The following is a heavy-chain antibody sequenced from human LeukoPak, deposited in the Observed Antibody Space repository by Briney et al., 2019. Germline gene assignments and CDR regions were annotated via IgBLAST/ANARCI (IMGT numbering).Heavy chain of an antibody. D-gene: IGHD6-19*01. Sequence: SETLSLTCAVSDGSITSSNWWSWVRQPPGKGLEWIGEIYHSGSTNYNPSLKSRVTISADKSKNQFSLKLSPVTAADTAVYYCATVAGDAFDIWGQGTMVTVSS. CDR2: IYHSGST. CDR3: ATVAGDAFDI. CDR1: DGSITSSNW. V-gene: IGHV4-4*02. J-gene: IGHJ3*02.